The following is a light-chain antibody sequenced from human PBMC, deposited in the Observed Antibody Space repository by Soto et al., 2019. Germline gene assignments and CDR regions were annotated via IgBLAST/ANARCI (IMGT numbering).Light chain of an antibody. CDR1: QSVGDN. V-gene: IGKV3-15*01. Sequence: EIVLTQSPATLSVSPGERATLSCRASQSVGDNLAWYQQKRGQAPRLLIHGASTRATGIPARFSGSGSGTEFTLTISSLQSEDFAVYYCHQYDNWPPGYTFGQGTKLEI. CDR2: GAS. J-gene: IGKJ2*01. CDR3: HQYDNWPPGYT.